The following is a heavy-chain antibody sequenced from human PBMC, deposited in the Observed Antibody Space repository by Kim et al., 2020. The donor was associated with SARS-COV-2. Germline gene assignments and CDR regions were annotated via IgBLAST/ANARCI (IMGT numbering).Heavy chain of an antibody. CDR2: IGTGGGT. CDR1: GFTVTTSG. J-gene: IGHJ4*02. D-gene: IGHD3-10*01. V-gene: IGHV3-23*01. CDR3: ARRSCITERCYSDS. Sequence: GGSLRLSCAVSGFTVTTSGMNWVRQAPGKGLEWVSAIGTGGGTYYADSVKGRFTISRDISKNTLYLQMNSLRVEDTAVYFCARRSCITERCYSDSWGQGTLVTASA.